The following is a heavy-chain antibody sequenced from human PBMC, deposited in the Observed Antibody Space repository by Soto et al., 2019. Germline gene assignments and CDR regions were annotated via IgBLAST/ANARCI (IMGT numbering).Heavy chain of an antibody. CDR1: GGSIGSFY. V-gene: IGHV4-59*08. J-gene: IGHJ6*03. Sequence: QVQLQESGPGLVKPSETLSLTCTVSGGSIGSFYWSWIRQPPGKGLEWIGYCYYSGSTNYNPSLKSRVSISLNTSKNQFSLKLSSVTAADTAVYYCARHQGADYMDVWGKGTTVTVSS. CDR2: CYYSGST. CDR3: ARHQGADYMDV.